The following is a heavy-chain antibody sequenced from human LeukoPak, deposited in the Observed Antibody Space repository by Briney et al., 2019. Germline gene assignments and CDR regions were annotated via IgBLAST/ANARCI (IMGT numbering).Heavy chain of an antibody. J-gene: IGHJ4*02. Sequence: GGSLRLSCAASGFTFSSYGMHWVRQAPGKGLEWVAFIRYDGSNKYYADSVKGRFTISRDNSKNTLYLQMNSLRAEDTAVYYCAKVRGLMTRCDHWGQGTLVTVSS. V-gene: IGHV3-30*02. CDR1: GFTFSSYG. D-gene: IGHD3-16*01. CDR3: AKVRGLMTRCDH. CDR2: IRYDGSNK.